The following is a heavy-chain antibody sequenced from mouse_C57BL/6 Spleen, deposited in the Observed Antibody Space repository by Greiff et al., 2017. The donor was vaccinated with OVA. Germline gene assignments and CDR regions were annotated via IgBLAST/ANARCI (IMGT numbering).Heavy chain of an antibody. D-gene: IGHD1-1*01. V-gene: IGHV1-61*01. CDR1: GYTFTSYW. Sequence: QVQLQQPGAELVRPGSSVKLSCKASGYTFTSYWMDWVKQRPGQGLEWIGNIYPSDSETHYNQKFKDKATLTVDKSSSTAYMQLSSLTSEDSAVYSGARTITTVVAYYAMDYWGQGTSVTVSS. CDR3: ARTITTVVAYYAMDY. CDR2: IYPSDSET. J-gene: IGHJ4*01.